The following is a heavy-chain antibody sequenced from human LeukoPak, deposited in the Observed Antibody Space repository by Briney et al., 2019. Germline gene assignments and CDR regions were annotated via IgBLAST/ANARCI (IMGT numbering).Heavy chain of an antibody. D-gene: IGHD3-10*01. Sequence: PGGSLRLFCAASGFTLSRYEMNWVRQATGKGLEWVSYISSSGSNIYYADSVKGRFTISRDNAKNSLYLQMNNLRAEDTADYYSAGSKAYGSGSYPSYPYYYYGMDVWGKGTTVTVSS. CDR1: GFTLSRYE. V-gene: IGHV3-48*03. J-gene: IGHJ6*04. CDR2: ISSSGSNI. CDR3: AGSKAYGSGSYPSYPYYYYGMDV.